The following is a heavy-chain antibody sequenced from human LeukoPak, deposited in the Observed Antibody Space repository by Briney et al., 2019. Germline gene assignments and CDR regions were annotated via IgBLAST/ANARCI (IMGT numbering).Heavy chain of an antibody. CDR1: GYTFSTFS. V-gene: IGHV1-3*01. Sequence: ASVKVSCKTSGYTFSTFSMDWVRQAPGQRLEWMGWINAGNGNTRYSQKFQGRVTITRDTSASTAYMELSSLRSEDTAVYYCARHIAAAASFDYWGQGTLVTVSS. D-gene: IGHD6-13*01. J-gene: IGHJ4*02. CDR2: INAGNGNT. CDR3: ARHIAAAASFDY.